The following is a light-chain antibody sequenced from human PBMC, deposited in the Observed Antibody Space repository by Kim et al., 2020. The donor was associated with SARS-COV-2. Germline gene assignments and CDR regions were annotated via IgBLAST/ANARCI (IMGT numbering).Light chain of an antibody. V-gene: IGLV4-69*01. CDR2: LNSDGSH. J-gene: IGLJ3*02. Sequence: GAAVQLTCTRSSGSSSDAIAWHQQQPEKGRRYLMKLNSDGSHSKGDGIPDRFSGSSAGDERYLTISSLQYEDEADYYCQTWGTGIGFGGGTKLTVL. CDR1: SGSSSDA. CDR3: QTWGTGIG.